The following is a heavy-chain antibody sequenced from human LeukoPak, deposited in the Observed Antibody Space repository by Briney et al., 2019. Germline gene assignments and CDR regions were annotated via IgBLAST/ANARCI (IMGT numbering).Heavy chain of an antibody. V-gene: IGHV1-69*13. CDR1: GGTFISYA. J-gene: IGHJ4*02. D-gene: IGHD4-17*01. CDR2: IIPIFGTA. Sequence: SVKVSCKASGGTFISYAISWVRQAPGQGLEWMGGIIPIFGTANYAQKFQGRVTITADESTSTAYMELSSLRSEDTAVYYCARDVGYGDYSTIFDYWGQGTLVTVSS. CDR3: ARDVGYGDYSTIFDY.